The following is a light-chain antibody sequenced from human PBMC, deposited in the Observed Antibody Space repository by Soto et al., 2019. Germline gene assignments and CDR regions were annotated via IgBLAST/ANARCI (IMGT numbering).Light chain of an antibody. Sequence: DIQMTQSPSTLSASVGDRVTSTCRASQSISSWLAWCRLKPGEARKMLIYDASSLESGGPSRFSGSGSCTDVALTICSLQPEDFATYYCQQLKSYVTSGQGTRLEIK. CDR2: DAS. J-gene: IGKJ5*01. CDR1: QSISSW. V-gene: IGKV1-5*01. CDR3: QQLKSYVT.